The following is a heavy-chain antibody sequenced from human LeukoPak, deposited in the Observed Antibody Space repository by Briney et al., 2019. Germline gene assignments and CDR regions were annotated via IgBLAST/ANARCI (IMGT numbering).Heavy chain of an antibody. D-gene: IGHD3-10*01. J-gene: IGHJ1*01. Sequence: GRSLRPSCAASGFTFSSYGMHWVRQAPGKGLEWVAVIWYDGSNKYYADSVKGRFTISRDNSKNTLYLQMNSLRAEDTAVYYCARESTTMVRGVIQHWGQGTLVTVSS. CDR3: ARESTTMVRGVIQH. V-gene: IGHV3-33*01. CDR2: IWYDGSNK. CDR1: GFTFSSYG.